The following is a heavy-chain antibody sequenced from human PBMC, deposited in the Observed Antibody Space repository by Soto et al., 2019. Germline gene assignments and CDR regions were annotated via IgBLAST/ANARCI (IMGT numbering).Heavy chain of an antibody. Sequence: QVQLQESGPGLVKPSGTLSLTCAVSGVSISSSDWWSWVRQPPGKGLEWIGEIYDSGRTNYNPSLKSRVNISVDTSKTESSLRLSCVTAADTAVYYCARVTAPGVLYFDYWGQGTLVTVSS. V-gene: IGHV4-4*02. J-gene: IGHJ4*02. CDR2: IYDSGRT. CDR3: ARVTAPGVLYFDY. CDR1: GVSISSSDW. D-gene: IGHD2-2*01.